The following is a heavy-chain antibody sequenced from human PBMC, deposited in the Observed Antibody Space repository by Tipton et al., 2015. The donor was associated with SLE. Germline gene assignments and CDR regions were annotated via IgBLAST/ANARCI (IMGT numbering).Heavy chain of an antibody. CDR2: INPSGGST. V-gene: IGHV1-46*01. D-gene: IGHD2-21*02. J-gene: IGHJ4*02. CDR1: GYTFTSYY. Sequence: QLVQSGAEVKKPGASVKVSCKASGYTFTSYYMHWVRQAPGQGLEWMGIINPSGGSTSYAQKFQGRVTMTRDTSTSTVYMELSSLRSEDTAVYYCARGLEGLAYCGCDCYLFDYWGQGTLVTVSS. CDR3: ARGLEGLAYCGCDCYLFDY.